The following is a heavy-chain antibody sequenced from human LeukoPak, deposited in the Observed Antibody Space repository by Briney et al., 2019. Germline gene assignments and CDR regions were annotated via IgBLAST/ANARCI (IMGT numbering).Heavy chain of an antibody. CDR1: VYTFISYG. D-gene: IGHD2-2*01. J-gene: IGHJ4*02. CDR2: ISAYSDHT. V-gene: IGHV1-18*01. CDR3: ARDRGPKYQLLY. Sequence: ASVNVSFKSSVYTFISYGLSWVRQAPGQGLEGMGWISAYSDHTDYAQKFQDRVTITTDTSTGTAYMELTSLTSDDTAVYYCARDRGPKYQLLYWGQGTLVTVSS.